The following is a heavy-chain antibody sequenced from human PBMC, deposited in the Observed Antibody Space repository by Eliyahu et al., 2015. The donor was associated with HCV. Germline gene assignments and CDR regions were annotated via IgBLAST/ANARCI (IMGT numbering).Heavy chain of an antibody. J-gene: IGHJ4*02. CDR1: GFSXXXXAVR. CDR3: ARVSPVTAGADLLFFDY. Sequence: QVTLKESGPALVEPTQTLTLTCTXSGFSXXXXAVRVSWXRQAPGKALEWLARIDWDDEKFYSASLKTRLTISKDPSETQVALTMTDMDPLDTATYFCARVSPVTAGADLLFFDYWGQGTQVTVAS. CDR2: IDWDDEK. D-gene: IGHD2-15*01. V-gene: IGHV2-70*04.